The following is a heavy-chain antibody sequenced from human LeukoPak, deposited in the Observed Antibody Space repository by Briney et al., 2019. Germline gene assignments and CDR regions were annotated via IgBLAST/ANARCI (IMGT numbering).Heavy chain of an antibody. V-gene: IGHV4-39*07. J-gene: IGHJ5*02. D-gene: IGHD3-10*01. CDR1: GGSVSSGTFD. Sequence: SETLSLTCTVSGGSVSSGTFDWSWIRQPPGKGLEWIGEINHSGSTNYNPSLKSRVTISVDTSKNQFSLKLSSVTAADTAVYYCARGLPLWVMVRGVNWFDPWGQGTLVTVSS. CDR2: INHSGST. CDR3: ARGLPLWVMVRGVNWFDP.